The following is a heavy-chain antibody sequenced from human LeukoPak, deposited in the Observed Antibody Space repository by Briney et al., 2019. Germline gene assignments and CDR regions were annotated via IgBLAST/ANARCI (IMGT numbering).Heavy chain of an antibody. V-gene: IGHV4-30-2*01. CDR1: GGSISSGGYY. CDR3: ARGLGGSCYV. CDR2: IYHSGST. D-gene: IGHD2-15*01. J-gene: IGHJ4*02. Sequence: PSETLSLICTVSGGSISSGGYYWSWIRQPPGKGLEWIGYIYHSGSTYYNPSLKSRVTISVDRSKNQFSLKLSSVTAADTAVYYCARGLGGSCYVWGQGTLVTVSS.